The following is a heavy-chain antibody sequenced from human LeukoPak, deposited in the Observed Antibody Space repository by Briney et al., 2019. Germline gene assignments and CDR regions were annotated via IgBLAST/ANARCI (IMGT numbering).Heavy chain of an antibody. CDR1: GFTFSSYG. V-gene: IGHV3-30*18. D-gene: IGHD4-17*01. Sequence: GRSLRLSCAASGFTFSSYGMHWVRQAPGKGLEWVAVISYDGSNKYYADSVKGRFTISRDNSKNTLYLQMNSLRAEDTAVYYCAKDRRDDYGDPWGQGTLVTVSS. CDR3: AKDRRDDYGDP. J-gene: IGHJ5*02. CDR2: ISYDGSNK.